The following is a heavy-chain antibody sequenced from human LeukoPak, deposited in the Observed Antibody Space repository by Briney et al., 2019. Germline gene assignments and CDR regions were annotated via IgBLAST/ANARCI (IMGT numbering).Heavy chain of an antibody. D-gene: IGHD1-1*01. CDR2: ISSDGSNI. Sequence: GGSLRLSCAASGFSFNTYAMHWVRQAPGKGLEWVAVISSDGSNIYYADSVKGRSTISRDNSKNTLYLQMNSLRAEDTAVYYCAHRAFGSGTLFDYWGQGLLVTVSS. J-gene: IGHJ4*02. V-gene: IGHV3-30-3*01. CDR3: AHRAFGSGTLFDY. CDR1: GFSFNTYA.